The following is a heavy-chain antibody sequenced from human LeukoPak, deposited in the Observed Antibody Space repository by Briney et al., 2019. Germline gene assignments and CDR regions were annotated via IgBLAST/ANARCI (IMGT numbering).Heavy chain of an antibody. V-gene: IGHV4-34*01. J-gene: IGHJ4*02. CDR2: INHSGST. CDR3: ASQKESGSYYFDY. Sequence: SETPSLTCAVYGGSFSGYYWSWIRQPPGKGLEWIGEINHSGSTNYNPSLKGRVTISVDLSKNQFSLKLSSVTAADTAVYYCASQKESGSYYFDYWGQGTLVTVSS. CDR1: GGSFSGYY. D-gene: IGHD1-26*01.